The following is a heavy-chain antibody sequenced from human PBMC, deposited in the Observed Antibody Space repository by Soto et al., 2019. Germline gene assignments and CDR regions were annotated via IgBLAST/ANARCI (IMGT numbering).Heavy chain of an antibody. CDR3: ARGRLWRSYYVYYYYGMDV. CDR1: GGSFSGYY. J-gene: IGHJ6*02. V-gene: IGHV4-34*01. D-gene: IGHD1-26*01. Sequence: PSETLSLTCAVYGGSFSGYYWSWIRQPPGKGLEWIGEINHSASTNYIPSRKSRVTISVDTSKNQCTLKLSSVTAADTAVYYCARGRLWRSYYVYYYYGMDVWGQGTTVTVSS. CDR2: INHSAST.